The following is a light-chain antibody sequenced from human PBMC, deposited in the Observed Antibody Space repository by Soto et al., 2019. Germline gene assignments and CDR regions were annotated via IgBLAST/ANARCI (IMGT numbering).Light chain of an antibody. CDR2: GSS. CDR1: ESISTW. V-gene: IGKV1-5*03. J-gene: IGKJ1*01. CDR3: QPYSRLWS. Sequence: DIQMTQSPSSLSASVGDRVTITCRASESISTWLAWYQQKPGKAPKLLIYGSSSLESGVPPRFSGDGSETECTLTISSLQRDDFGTSYCQPYSRLWSFGQGTKVEI.